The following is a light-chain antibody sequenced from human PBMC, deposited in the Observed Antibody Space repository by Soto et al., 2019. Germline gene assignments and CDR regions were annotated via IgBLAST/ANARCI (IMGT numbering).Light chain of an antibody. V-gene: IGKV3-11*01. CDR3: QQRNNWPIT. J-gene: IGKJ5*01. Sequence: IELTQAPATLALSAVEGPTLSCRASQSVSSYLAWYQQKPGQAPRLLIYDASNRATGIPVRFSGSGSGTDFTLTISSLEPEDFALYYCQQRNNWPITFGQGTHWRL. CDR1: QSVSSY. CDR2: DAS.